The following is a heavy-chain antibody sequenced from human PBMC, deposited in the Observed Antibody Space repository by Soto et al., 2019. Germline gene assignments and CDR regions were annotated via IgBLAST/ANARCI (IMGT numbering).Heavy chain of an antibody. J-gene: IGHJ5*02. CDR3: ARGQAWLALRGNWFDP. CDR2: MNPNSGNT. Sequence: ALVKVSCKASGYTFTSYDINWVRQATGQGLEWMGWMNPNSGNTGYAQKVQGRVTMTRNTSISTAYMELSSLRSEDTAVYYCARGQAWLALRGNWFDPWGQGTLVTVSS. V-gene: IGHV1-8*01. CDR1: GYTFTSYD. D-gene: IGHD6-19*01.